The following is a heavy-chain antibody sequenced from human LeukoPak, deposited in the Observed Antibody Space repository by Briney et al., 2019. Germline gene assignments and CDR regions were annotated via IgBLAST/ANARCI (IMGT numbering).Heavy chain of an antibody. D-gene: IGHD1-26*01. J-gene: IGHJ3*02. Sequence: GGSLRLSCAASGLTFSSYAMSWVRQAPGKGLEWVSAISGSGGSTYYADSVKGRFTISRDNAKNSLYLQMNSLRAEDTAVYYCALSGSYTLDAFDIWGQGTMVTVSS. V-gene: IGHV3-23*01. CDR3: ALSGSYTLDAFDI. CDR2: ISGSGGST. CDR1: GLTFSSYA.